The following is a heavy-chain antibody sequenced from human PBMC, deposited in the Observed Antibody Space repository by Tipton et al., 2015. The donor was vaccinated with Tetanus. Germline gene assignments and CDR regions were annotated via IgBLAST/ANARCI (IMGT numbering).Heavy chain of an antibody. CDR1: GGSISSGTYY. V-gene: IGHV4-39*01. J-gene: IGHJ4*02. CDR2: IYNYNGNT. Sequence: TLSLTCTVSGGSISSGTYYWGWIRQSPGRGLEWIGSIYNYNGNTYYTPSLESRATISLDTSKNQFSLRLSSVTAADTAVYYCARPIKQWLVPVDSWGQGTLVTVSS. CDR3: ARPIKQWLVPVDS. D-gene: IGHD6-19*01.